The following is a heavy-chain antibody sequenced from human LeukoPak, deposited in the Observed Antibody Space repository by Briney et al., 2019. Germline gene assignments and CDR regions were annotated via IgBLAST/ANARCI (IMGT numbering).Heavy chain of an antibody. V-gene: IGHV3-33*03. CDR2: IWDDGNNK. J-gene: IGHJ4*02. CDR3: AKDRYCTSSSCPIDY. D-gene: IGHD2-2*01. Sequence: GGSLRLSCAASGFSFSNHGVHWVRQAPGKRLEWVAVIWDDGNNKRYANSVNGRFTISRDNSKNSLYLQMNSLRVEDTALYYCAKDRYCTSSSCPIDYWGQGTMVTVSS. CDR1: GFSFSNHG.